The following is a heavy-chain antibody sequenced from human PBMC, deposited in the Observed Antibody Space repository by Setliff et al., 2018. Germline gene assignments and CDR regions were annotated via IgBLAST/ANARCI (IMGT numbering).Heavy chain of an antibody. V-gene: IGHV4-34*01. CDR1: GGSFSGYF. Sequence: SEPLSLTCDVFGGSFSGYFWAWIRQSPGKGLEWIGDVNDSGSANYKPSLKSRLTISRDTSKNQLSLNLSSVTAADTAVYYRARGRYYGSGSYSLWGQGTLVTVSS. CDR3: ARGRYYGSGSYSL. D-gene: IGHD3-10*01. J-gene: IGHJ4*02. CDR2: VNDSGSA.